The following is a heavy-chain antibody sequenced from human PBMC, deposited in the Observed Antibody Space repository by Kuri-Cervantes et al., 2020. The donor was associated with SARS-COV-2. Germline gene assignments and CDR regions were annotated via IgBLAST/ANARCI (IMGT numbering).Heavy chain of an antibody. Sequence: SVQVSXXASGGTXSSDTISWVRQAPXXGVGGRGSXIPILGIANYAQKFQGRVTITADNXTSTAYMELXXLRSEDTAXXXCARDRVLXXGSYYDYWGQGTLVTVSS. J-gene: IGHJ4*02. D-gene: IGHD1-26*01. CDR3: ARDRVLXXGSYYDY. CDR1: GGTXSSDT. CDR2: XIPILGIA. V-gene: IGHV1-69*04.